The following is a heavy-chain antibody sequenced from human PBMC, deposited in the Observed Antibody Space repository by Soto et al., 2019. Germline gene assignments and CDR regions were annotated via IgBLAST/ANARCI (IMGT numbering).Heavy chain of an antibody. CDR3: TKNSAYALDY. V-gene: IGHV4-4*02. D-gene: IGHD5-12*01. Sequence: QVQLQESGPGLVKPSGTLSLSCAVSGGSVSNNNWWSWVRQSPGNGLEWIGEIHHSGGTSYNPSLESRATVSVDTSKNELSLRLNYVTAADTAVYYCTKNSAYALDYWGLGILVTVSS. J-gene: IGHJ4*02. CDR1: GGSVSNNNW. CDR2: IHHSGGT.